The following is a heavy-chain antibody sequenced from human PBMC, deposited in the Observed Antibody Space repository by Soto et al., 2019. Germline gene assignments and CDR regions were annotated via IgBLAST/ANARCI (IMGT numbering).Heavy chain of an antibody. CDR1: GFIFSSYW. CDR2: TNSDGSST. V-gene: IGHV3-74*01. Sequence: GGSLRLSCAASGFIFSSYWMHWVRQAPGKGLVWVSRTNSDGSSTSYADSVKGRFTISRDNAKNMPYLQMNSLRAEDTAVYYCARDLAAAGTAWGQGTMVTVSS. CDR3: ARDLAAAGTA. J-gene: IGHJ3*01. D-gene: IGHD6-13*01.